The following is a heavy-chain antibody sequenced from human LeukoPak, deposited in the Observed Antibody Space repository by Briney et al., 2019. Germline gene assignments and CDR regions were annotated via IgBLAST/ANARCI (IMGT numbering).Heavy chain of an antibody. V-gene: IGHV3-74*01. CDR2: INSDGGST. Sequence: PGGSLRLSCTASGFTFSSYWMHWVRQAPGKGLVXXSXINSDGGSTSYADSVKGRFTISRDNAKNTLYLQMNSLRAEDTAVYYCARRIQGMAPYYFDYWGQGTLVTVSS. CDR1: GFTFSSYW. J-gene: IGHJ4*02. CDR3: ARRIQGMAPYYFDY. D-gene: IGHD5-24*01.